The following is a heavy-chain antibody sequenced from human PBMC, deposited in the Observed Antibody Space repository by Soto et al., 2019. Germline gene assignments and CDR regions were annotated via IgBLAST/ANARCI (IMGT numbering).Heavy chain of an antibody. CDR1: GFSLSASGVA. V-gene: IGHV2-5*02. D-gene: IGHD5-12*01. Sequence: QITLKESGPTLVRPTQTLTLTCTFSGFSLSASGVAVAWIRQPPGQALEWLALIYWDDDKRYSPSLNNRLTITQDTSKKQVVLTVTNMDPVDTATYYCARRHYNVYDWVYFDDWGQGNLVTVFS. CDR2: IYWDDDK. CDR3: ARRHYNVYDWVYFDD. J-gene: IGHJ4*02.